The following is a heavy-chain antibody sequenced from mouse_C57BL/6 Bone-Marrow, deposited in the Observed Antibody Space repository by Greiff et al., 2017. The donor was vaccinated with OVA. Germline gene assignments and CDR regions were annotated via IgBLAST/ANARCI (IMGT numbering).Heavy chain of an antibody. Sequence: VQLQQSGPGLVKPSQSLSLTCSVTGYSITSGYYWNWIRQFPGNKLEWMGYISYDGSNNYNPSLKNRISITRDTSKNQFFLKLNSVTTEDTATYYCAREGYYYGSSAAWFAYWGQGTLVTVSA. J-gene: IGHJ3*01. CDR1: GYSITSGYY. CDR3: AREGYYYGSSAAWFAY. D-gene: IGHD1-1*01. V-gene: IGHV3-6*01. CDR2: ISYDGSN.